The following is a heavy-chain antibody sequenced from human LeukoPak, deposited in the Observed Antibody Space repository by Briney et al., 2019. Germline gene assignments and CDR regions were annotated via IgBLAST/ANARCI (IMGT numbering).Heavy chain of an antibody. Sequence: SETLSLTCAVSGYSISSGYYWGWIRQPPGKGLEWIGSIYHSGSTYYNPSLTSRVTISVDTSKNHFSLKLSSVTATDTAVYYCARLYINYYMDVWGKGTTVTVSS. D-gene: IGHD1-14*01. CDR2: IYHSGST. V-gene: IGHV4-38-2*01. CDR3: ARLYINYYMDV. CDR1: GYSISSGYY. J-gene: IGHJ6*03.